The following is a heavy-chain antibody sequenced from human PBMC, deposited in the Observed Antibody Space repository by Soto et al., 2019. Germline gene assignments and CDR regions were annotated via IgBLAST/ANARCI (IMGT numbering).Heavy chain of an antibody. D-gene: IGHD2-2*01. J-gene: IGHJ6*02. CDR3: TTGDPIVLVPAAMRGHYYYYGMDV. CDR1: GFTFSNAW. CDR2: IKSKTDGGTT. V-gene: IGHV3-15*07. Sequence: PGGSLRLSCAASGFTFSNAWMNWVRQAPGKGLEWVGRIKSKTDGGTTDYAAPVKGRFTISRDDSKNTLYLQMNSLKTEDTAVYYCTTGDPIVLVPAAMRGHYYYYGMDVWGQGTTVTVSS.